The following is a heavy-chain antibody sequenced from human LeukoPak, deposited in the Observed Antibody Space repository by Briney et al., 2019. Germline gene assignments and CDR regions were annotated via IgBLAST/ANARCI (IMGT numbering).Heavy chain of an antibody. CDR3: ARTTEGYAGGPGYSYYYYMDV. V-gene: IGHV4-61*05. CDR2: IYTSGST. J-gene: IGHJ6*03. Sequence: SETLSLTCTVSGDSISTSNSYWGWIRQPPGKGLEWIGHIYTSGSTNYNPSLKSRVTMSVDTSKNQFSLKLRSVTAADTAVYYCARTTEGYAGGPGYSYYYYMDVWGKGTTVTISS. D-gene: IGHD5-12*01. CDR1: GDSISTSNSY.